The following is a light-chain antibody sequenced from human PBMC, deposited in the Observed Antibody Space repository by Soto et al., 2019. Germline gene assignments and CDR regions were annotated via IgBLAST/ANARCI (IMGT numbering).Light chain of an antibody. V-gene: IGLV1-40*01. CDR2: ENN. CDR3: QSYDSSLSGYV. Sequence: SVLTQPPSVSEAPGQRVTISCTGSSSNIGAGYEAHWYQHVPGTAPKLLIYENNNRPSGVPDRFSGSKSGTSASLAITGLQAEDEAEYYCQSYDSSLSGYVFGTGTKLTVL. CDR1: SSNIGAGYE. J-gene: IGLJ1*01.